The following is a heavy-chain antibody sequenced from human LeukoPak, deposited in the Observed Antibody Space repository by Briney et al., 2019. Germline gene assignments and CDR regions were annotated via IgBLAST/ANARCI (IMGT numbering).Heavy chain of an antibody. Sequence: GGSLRLSCAASGFTFDDYAMHWVRHAPGKGLEWVSGISWNSGSIGYADSVKGRFTISRDNGKNSLYLQMNSLRAEDTAVYYCARYRHLGYWGQGTLVTVSS. J-gene: IGHJ4*02. CDR1: GFTFDDYA. D-gene: IGHD2-2*02. CDR3: ARYRHLGY. CDR2: ISWNSGSI. V-gene: IGHV3-9*01.